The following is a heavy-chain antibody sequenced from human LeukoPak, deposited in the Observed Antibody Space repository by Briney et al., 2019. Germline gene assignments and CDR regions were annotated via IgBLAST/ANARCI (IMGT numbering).Heavy chain of an antibody. CDR2: ISWNSGSI. Sequence: PGGSLRLSCAASGFTFDDYAMHSVRQAPGKGLEWVSGISWNSGSIGYADSVKGRFTISRDNSKNTLYLQMNSLRAEDTAVYYCAREGPTGDSPLDYWGQGTLVTVSS. D-gene: IGHD4-17*01. V-gene: IGHV3-9*01. CDR1: GFTFDDYA. CDR3: AREGPTGDSPLDY. J-gene: IGHJ4*02.